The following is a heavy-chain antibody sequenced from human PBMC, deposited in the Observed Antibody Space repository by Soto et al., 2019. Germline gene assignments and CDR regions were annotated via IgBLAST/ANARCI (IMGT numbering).Heavy chain of an antibody. Sequence: GGSLRLSCAASGFTFSSYAMSWVRQAPGKGLEWVSIISGSGGGTYYADSVKGRFTTSRDNSKNTLYLQMNSLRAEDTAVYYCARGLGSSGWSIFDHWGQGTLVTVSS. V-gene: IGHV3-23*01. CDR3: ARGLGSSGWSIFDH. D-gene: IGHD6-19*01. J-gene: IGHJ4*02. CDR1: GFTFSSYA. CDR2: ISGSGGGT.